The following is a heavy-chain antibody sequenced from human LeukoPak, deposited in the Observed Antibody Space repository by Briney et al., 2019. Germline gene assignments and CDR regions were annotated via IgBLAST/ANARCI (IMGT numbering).Heavy chain of an antibody. J-gene: IGHJ6*02. CDR3: AKQQLVPYYYYGMDV. CDR2: IYSGGST. V-gene: IGHV3-53*01. D-gene: IGHD6-13*01. CDR1: GFTVSSNY. Sequence: GGSLRLSCAASGFTVSSNYMSWVRQAPGKGLEWVSVIYSGGSTCYADSVKGRFTISRDNSKNTLYLQMNSLRAEDTAVYYCAKQQLVPYYYYGMDVWGQGTTVTVSS.